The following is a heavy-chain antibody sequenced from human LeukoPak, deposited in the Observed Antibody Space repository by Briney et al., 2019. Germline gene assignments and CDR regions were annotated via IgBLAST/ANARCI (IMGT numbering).Heavy chain of an antibody. CDR2: ISYDGSNK. CDR3: ASSIAAAGSGAFDI. Sequence: GGSLRLSCAASGFTFSSYAMHWVRQAPGKGREWVAVISYDGSNKYYADSVKGRFTISRDNAKNSLYLQMNSLRAEDTAVYYWASSIAAAGSGAFDIWGQGTMVTVSS. D-gene: IGHD6-13*01. V-gene: IGHV3-30*04. J-gene: IGHJ3*02. CDR1: GFTFSSYA.